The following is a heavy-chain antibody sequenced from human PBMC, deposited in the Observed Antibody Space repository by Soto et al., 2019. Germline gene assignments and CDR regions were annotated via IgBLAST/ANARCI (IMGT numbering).Heavy chain of an antibody. Sequence: PGGSLRLSCAASGFTFDDYTMHWVRQAPGKGLEWVSLISWDGGSTDYADSVKGRFTISRDNAKNTLYLQLNSLRAEDTAVYYCTKSDYLDPWGQGTLVTVSS. CDR3: TKSDYLDP. J-gene: IGHJ5*02. D-gene: IGHD3-16*01. CDR1: GFTFDDYT. CDR2: ISWDGGST. V-gene: IGHV3-43*01.